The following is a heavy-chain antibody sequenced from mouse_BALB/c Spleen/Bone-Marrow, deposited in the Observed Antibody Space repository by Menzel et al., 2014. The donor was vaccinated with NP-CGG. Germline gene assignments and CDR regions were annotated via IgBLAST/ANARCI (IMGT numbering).Heavy chain of an antibody. V-gene: IGHV2-9*02. Sequence: VKLVESGPGLVAPSQSLSITCTVSGFSLTDYGVHWVRQPPGKGLEWLGVLWAGGGTKYNSTLMSRLSISKDNSKSQVFLKMNNLQTDDTAMYCCAREGGGYYGSSGDAMDYWGQGTSVTVSS. CDR1: GFSLTDYG. J-gene: IGHJ4*01. CDR2: LWAGGGT. D-gene: IGHD1-1*01. CDR3: AREGGGYYGSSGDAMDY.